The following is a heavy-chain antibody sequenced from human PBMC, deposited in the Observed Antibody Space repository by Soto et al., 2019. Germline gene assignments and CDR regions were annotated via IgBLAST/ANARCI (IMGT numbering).Heavy chain of an antibody. V-gene: IGHV1-3*01. Sequence: QVQFVQSGAELKKPGASVKVSCKASGYTFTNYAMHWVRQAPGQRLEWMGWINAGHGNTKYSQKCQGRVTITRDTAARTAYVELTSRRSDDTAVYYCARAGYCSSTSCSAAFDIWGQGTLVTVSS. CDR3: ARAGYCSSTSCSAAFDI. J-gene: IGHJ3*02. CDR1: GYTFTNYA. D-gene: IGHD2-2*01. CDR2: INAGHGNT.